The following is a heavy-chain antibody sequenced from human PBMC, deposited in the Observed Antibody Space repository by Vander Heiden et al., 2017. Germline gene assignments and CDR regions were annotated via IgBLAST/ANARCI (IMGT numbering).Heavy chain of an antibody. CDR3: TRPYGADHYFDY. CDR1: EFIFSSAW. V-gene: IGHV3-15*01. CDR2: IKSKADGGTT. J-gene: IGHJ4*02. D-gene: IGHD3-10*01. Sequence: VQLVASGGGLVKPWVSLSPTCTASEFIFSSAWMSWVRQAPGKGLEWVGRIKSKADGGTTDYAAPVKDRFTIFRDDSKNTLYLQMNSLKTDDTAFYYCTRPYGADHYFDYWGQGALVTVSS.